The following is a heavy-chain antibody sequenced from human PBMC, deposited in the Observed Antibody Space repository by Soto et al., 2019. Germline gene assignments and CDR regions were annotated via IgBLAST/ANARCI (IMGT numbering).Heavy chain of an antibody. CDR1: GFTFSNAW. Sequence: GGSLRLSCAASGFTFSNAWMNWVRQAPGKGLEWVGRIKSKTDGGTTDYAAPVKGRFTISRDDSKNTLYLQMNSLKTEDTAVYYCTTDPQERVATRKYSSSWPVPFDYWGQGTLVTVSS. CDR2: IKSKTDGGTT. V-gene: IGHV3-15*07. D-gene: IGHD6-13*01. J-gene: IGHJ4*02. CDR3: TTDPQERVATRKYSSSWPVPFDY.